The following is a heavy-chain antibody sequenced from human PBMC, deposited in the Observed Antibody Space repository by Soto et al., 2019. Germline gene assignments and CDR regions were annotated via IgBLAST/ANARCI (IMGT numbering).Heavy chain of an antibody. J-gene: IGHJ5*02. Sequence: QVQLVQSGAEVKKPGSSVKVSCKASGGTFSSYAISWVRQAPGQGLEWTGGIIPIFGTANYAQRFQGRVTITADESTSTAYMELSSLRSEDTAVYYCARGGDIPRTWRNWFDPWGQGTLVTVSS. CDR3: ARGGDIPRTWRNWFDP. CDR1: GGTFSSYA. V-gene: IGHV1-69*12. D-gene: IGHD2-15*01. CDR2: IIPIFGTA.